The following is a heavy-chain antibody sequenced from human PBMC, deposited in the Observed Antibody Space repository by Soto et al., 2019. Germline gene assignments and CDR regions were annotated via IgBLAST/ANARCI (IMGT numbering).Heavy chain of an antibody. V-gene: IGHV4-31*03. D-gene: IGHD4-17*01. Sequence: QVQLQESGPGLVKPSQTLSLTCTVSGGSISSGGYYWSWIRQHPGKGLEWIGYIYYSGSTYYNPSLKRRVTIAVDTSKNQFSLKLSSVTAADTAVYYCARDDGFSTTVVTWGQGTLVTVSS. J-gene: IGHJ5*02. CDR3: ARDDGFSTTVVT. CDR1: GGSISSGGYY. CDR2: IYYSGST.